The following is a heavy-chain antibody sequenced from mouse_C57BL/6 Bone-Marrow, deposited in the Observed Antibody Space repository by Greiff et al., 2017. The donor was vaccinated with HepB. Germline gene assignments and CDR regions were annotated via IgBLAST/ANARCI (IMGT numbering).Heavy chain of an antibody. CDR2: ISSGGDYI. V-gene: IGHV5-9-1*02. J-gene: IGHJ3*01. D-gene: IGHD2-4*01. Sequence: EVMLVKSGEGLVKPGGSLKLSCAASGFTFSSYAMSWVRQTPEKRLEWVAYISSGGDYIYYADTVKGRFTISRDNARNTLYLQMSSLKSEDTAMYYCTRAFYYDYGGAAWFAYWGQGTLVTVSA. CDR3: TRAFYYDYGGAAWFAY. CDR1: GFTFSSYA.